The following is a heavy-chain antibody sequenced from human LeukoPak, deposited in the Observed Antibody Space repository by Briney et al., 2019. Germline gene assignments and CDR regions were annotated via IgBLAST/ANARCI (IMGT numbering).Heavy chain of an antibody. V-gene: IGHV3-21*04. J-gene: IGHJ4*02. D-gene: IGHD6-6*01. CDR1: GFTFSSYS. CDR3: ARPNSSSFPYYFDY. CDR2: ISSSSSYI. Sequence: PGGSLRLSCAASGFTFSSYSMNWVRQAPGKGLEWVSSISSSSSYIYYADSVKGRFTISRDNAKNSLYLQMNSLRAEDTALYYCARPNSSSFPYYFDYWGQGTLVTVSS.